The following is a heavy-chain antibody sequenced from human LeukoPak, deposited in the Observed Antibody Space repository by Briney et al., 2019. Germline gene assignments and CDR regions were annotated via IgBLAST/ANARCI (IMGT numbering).Heavy chain of an antibody. Sequence: PGGSLKLSCAASGFTFSSYSMNWVRQAPGKGLEWVSSISSSSYIYYADSVKGRFTISRDNAKNSLYLQMNSLRAEDTAVYYCARVVDYGMDVWGQGTTVTVSS. CDR1: GFTFSSYS. CDR2: ISSSSYI. CDR3: ARVVDYGMDV. J-gene: IGHJ6*02. V-gene: IGHV3-21*01.